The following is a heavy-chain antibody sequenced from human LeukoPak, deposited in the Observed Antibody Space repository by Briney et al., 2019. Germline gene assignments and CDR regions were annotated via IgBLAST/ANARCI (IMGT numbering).Heavy chain of an antibody. J-gene: IGHJ6*03. CDR3: TNRGVGYYYMDV. CDR1: GFPFSDYG. CDR2: ISVSGTST. D-gene: IGHD2-15*01. V-gene: IGHV3-23*01. Sequence: GGSLRLSCAASGFPFSDYGMSWVRQAPGKGPEWVSGISVSGTSTYYADSVKGRFTISRDNSKNTLYLQMNSLRAEDTAVYYCTNRGVGYYYMDVWGKGTTVTVSS.